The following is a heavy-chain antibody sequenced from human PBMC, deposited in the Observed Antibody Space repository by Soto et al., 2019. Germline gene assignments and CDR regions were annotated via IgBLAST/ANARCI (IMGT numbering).Heavy chain of an antibody. CDR3: ARVLAVTEYHFDY. Sequence: GSLRLSCAASGFTFSSYSMNWVRQAPGKGLEWVSYISSSSSTIYYADSVKGRFTISRDNAKNSLYLQMNSLRAEDTAVYYCARVLAVTEYHFDYWGPGTLVTVSS. CDR1: GFTFSSYS. CDR2: ISSSSSTI. V-gene: IGHV3-48*01. D-gene: IGHD4-17*01. J-gene: IGHJ4*02.